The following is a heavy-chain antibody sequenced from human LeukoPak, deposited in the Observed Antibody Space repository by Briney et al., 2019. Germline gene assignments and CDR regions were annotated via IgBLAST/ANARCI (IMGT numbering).Heavy chain of an antibody. V-gene: IGHV1-46*01. CDR3: ARDELERRGKFDY. CDR1: GYTFTSYY. D-gene: IGHD1-1*01. J-gene: IGHJ4*02. Sequence: GASVKVSCKASGYTFTSYYMHWVRQAPGQGLEWMGIINPSGGGTNYAQKFQGRVTITADKSTSTAYMELSSLRSEDTAVYYCARDELERRGKFDYWGQGTLVTVSS. CDR2: INPSGGGT.